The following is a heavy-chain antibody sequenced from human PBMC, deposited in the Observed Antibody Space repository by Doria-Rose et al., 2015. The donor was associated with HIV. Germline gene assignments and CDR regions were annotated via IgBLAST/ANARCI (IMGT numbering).Heavy chain of an antibody. CDR3: ARIESSRWYHKYYFDF. D-gene: IGHD6-13*01. CDR2: IFSDDES. Sequence: ESGPVLVKPTETLTLTCTVSGVSLSSPGMGVSWIRQPPGKALEWLANIFSDDESSYKTSLKSRLTISRGTSKSQVVLTMTDMDPVDTATYYCARIESSRWYHKYYFDFWGQGTLVIVSA. CDR1: GVSLSSPGMG. J-gene: IGHJ4*02. V-gene: IGHV2-26*01.